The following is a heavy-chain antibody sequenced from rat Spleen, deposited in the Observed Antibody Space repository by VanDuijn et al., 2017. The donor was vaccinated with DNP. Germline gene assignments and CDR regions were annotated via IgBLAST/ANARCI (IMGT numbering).Heavy chain of an antibody. CDR1: GFTFSDYY. D-gene: IGHD1-4*01. J-gene: IGHJ2*01. CDR2: LSYNGGTP. V-gene: IGHV5-7*01. CDR3: VSRPPPTRGPFDY. Sequence: EVQLVESDGGLVQPGRSLKLSCAVSGFTFSDYYMAWVRQAPAKGLEWVATLSYNGGTPYYRDSVKGRFTISRDNAKSTQYLQMDSLRSEDTAAYYCVSRPPPTRGPFDYWGQGVTVTVSS.